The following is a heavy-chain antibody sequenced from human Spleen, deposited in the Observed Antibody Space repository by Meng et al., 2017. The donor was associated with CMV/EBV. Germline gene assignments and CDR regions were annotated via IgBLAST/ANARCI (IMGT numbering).Heavy chain of an antibody. CDR3: VRDRGPVAGTLDY. D-gene: IGHD6-13*01. CDR2: SDSYGRST. Sequence: GESLKISCAASGFTFSSYAMSWVRQGPGKGLVWVSRSDSYGRSTKYADSVKGRFTISRDNAKNTLYLQMNSLRAEDTAVYYCVRDRGPVAGTLDYWGQGILVTVSS. V-gene: IGHV3-74*01. J-gene: IGHJ4*02. CDR1: GFTFSSYA.